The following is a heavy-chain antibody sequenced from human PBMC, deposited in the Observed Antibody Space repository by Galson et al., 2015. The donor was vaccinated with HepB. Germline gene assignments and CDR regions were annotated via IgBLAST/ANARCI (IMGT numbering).Heavy chain of an antibody. CDR2: SRSKVHGYIT. CDR3: TRDFFTV. Sequence: SLRLSCAASGFTLSDRYMDWVRQAPGKGLEWVGRSRSKVHGYITEYAASVKGRFTISRDDSKNSLYLQMNTLKTEDTAVHYCTRDFFTVWGQGTLVTVSS. V-gene: IGHV3-72*01. CDR1: GFTLSDRY. J-gene: IGHJ4*02. D-gene: IGHD2-8*02.